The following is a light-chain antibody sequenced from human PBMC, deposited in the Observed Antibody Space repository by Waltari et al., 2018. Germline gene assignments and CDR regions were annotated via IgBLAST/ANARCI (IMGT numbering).Light chain of an antibody. CDR3: MQGTHWPLT. J-gene: IGKJ4*01. CDR2: KVS. CDR1: QSLVHSDGNTY. Sequence: DVVMTQSPLSLPVTLGQPASTSCPSSQSLVHSDGNTYLARFQQRPGQSPRRLIYKVSNRECGVPDRLSDRGSGTDVTLKISRVEAEDVGVYYCMQGTHWPLTFGGGTKVEIK. V-gene: IGKV2-30*02.